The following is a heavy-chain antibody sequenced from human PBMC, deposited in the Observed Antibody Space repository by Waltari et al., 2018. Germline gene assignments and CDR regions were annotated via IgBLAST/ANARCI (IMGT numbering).Heavy chain of an antibody. CDR3: ARQGFPDSTSDT. J-gene: IGHJ5*02. D-gene: IGHD2-2*01. Sequence: QLQLQASGPGLVKPSETLSLTCTVSGVTISRNSYYCGWIRQAPGKGLECIGNIYYGVRTYYNPALRGRVTISVDASKKHFSLRLTSVTAADTAVYYCARQGFPDSTSDTWGQGTLVTVSS. CDR2: IYYGVRT. V-gene: IGHV4-39*01. CDR1: GVTISRNSYY.